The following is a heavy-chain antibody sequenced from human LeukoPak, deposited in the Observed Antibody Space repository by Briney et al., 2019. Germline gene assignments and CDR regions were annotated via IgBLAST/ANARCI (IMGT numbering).Heavy chain of an antibody. Sequence: GGSLRLSCAASGFTVSTNYMSWVRQAPGMGLEWVSIIYSDGTTYYVDSVKGRFTISRDNSKNTLYLQMNSLRAEDTAVYYCARWFCSSTGCYYDYWGQGTLVTVSS. CDR3: ARWFCSSTGCYYDY. J-gene: IGHJ4*02. V-gene: IGHV3-53*01. CDR1: GFTVSTNY. CDR2: IYSDGTT. D-gene: IGHD2-2*01.